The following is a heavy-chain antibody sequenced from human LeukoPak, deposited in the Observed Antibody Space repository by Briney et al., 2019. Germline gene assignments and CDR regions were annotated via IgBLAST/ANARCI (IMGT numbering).Heavy chain of an antibody. Sequence: SETLSLTCTVSGDSTSSSTYYWDWIRQAPGKGLEWIGNIYDSGTTHYNPSLKSRVTISGDTSKNQFSLKLNSVTAADTAIYYWATHRRSGSGGSENAFEIWGQGTMVTVSS. CDR3: ATHRRSGSGGSENAFEI. D-gene: IGHD5-12*01. J-gene: IGHJ3*02. CDR1: GDSTSSSTYY. V-gene: IGHV4-39*01. CDR2: IYDSGTT.